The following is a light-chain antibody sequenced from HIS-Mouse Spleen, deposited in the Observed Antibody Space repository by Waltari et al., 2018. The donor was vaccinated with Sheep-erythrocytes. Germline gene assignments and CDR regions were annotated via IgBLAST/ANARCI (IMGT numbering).Light chain of an antibody. V-gene: IGLV2-23*01. CDR2: EGS. Sequence: QSALTQPASVSGSPGQSIPLSCPGTSSDVGSYNLFPWYQQHPGKAPKLMIYEGSKRPSGVSNRFSGSKSGNTASLTIPGLQAEDEADYYCCSYAGSSTPWVFGGGTKLTVL. CDR3: CSYAGSSTPWV. CDR1: SSDVGSYNL. J-gene: IGLJ3*02.